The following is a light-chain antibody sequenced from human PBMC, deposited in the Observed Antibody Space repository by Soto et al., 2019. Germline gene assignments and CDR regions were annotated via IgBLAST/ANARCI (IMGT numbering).Light chain of an antibody. Sequence: QSVLTQPPSASRTPGQRVTISCSGSSSKIGSNTVNWYQQLPGTAPKLLIYSNNQRPSGVPDRFSGSKSGTSASLAISGLQSEDEADYYCAAWDDSLNGYVFGTGTKVTVL. CDR2: SNN. V-gene: IGLV1-44*01. CDR3: AAWDDSLNGYV. CDR1: SSKIGSNT. J-gene: IGLJ1*01.